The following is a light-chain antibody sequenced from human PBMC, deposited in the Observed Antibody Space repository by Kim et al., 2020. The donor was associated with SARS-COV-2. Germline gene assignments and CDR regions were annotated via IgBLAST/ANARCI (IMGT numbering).Light chain of an antibody. CDR2: EVD. Sequence: GQSVTLSGTGTSSAIGNYDLVSWYQQFPGTAPRLMIYEVDNRPSGVPDRFSWSKSGNTASLTISGLQTEDEADYYCSSYTNYKTVIFSGGTQLTVL. V-gene: IGLV2-18*02. CDR1: SSAIGNYDL. CDR3: SSYTNYKTVI. J-gene: IGLJ2*01.